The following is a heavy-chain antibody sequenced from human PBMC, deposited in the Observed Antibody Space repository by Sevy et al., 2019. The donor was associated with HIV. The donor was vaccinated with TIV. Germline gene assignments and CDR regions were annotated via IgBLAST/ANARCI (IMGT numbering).Heavy chain of an antibody. CDR1: GGSISSYY. Sequence: SETLSLTCTVSGGSISSYYWSWIRQPPGKGLEWIGYIYYSGSTNYNPSLKSRVTISVDTSKNQFSLKLSSVTAADTAVYYCARERGYNWNWGLYYGMDVWGQGTTVTVSS. D-gene: IGHD1-7*01. J-gene: IGHJ6*02. V-gene: IGHV4-59*13. CDR2: IYYSGST. CDR3: ARERGYNWNWGLYYGMDV.